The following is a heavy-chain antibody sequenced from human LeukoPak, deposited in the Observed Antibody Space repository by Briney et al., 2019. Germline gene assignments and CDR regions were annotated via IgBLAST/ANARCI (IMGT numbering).Heavy chain of an antibody. CDR1: GFTFDDYG. D-gene: IGHD6-19*01. CDR2: INWNGGST. V-gene: IGHV3-20*04. CDR3: ARGSRALAVAGSGDY. J-gene: IGHJ4*02. Sequence: PGGSLRLSCAASGFTFDDYGMTWVRQAPGKGLELVSGINWNGGSTGYADSVKGRFTISRDNAKNSLYLQMNSLRAEDTALYYCARGSRALAVAGSGDYWGQGTLVTVSS.